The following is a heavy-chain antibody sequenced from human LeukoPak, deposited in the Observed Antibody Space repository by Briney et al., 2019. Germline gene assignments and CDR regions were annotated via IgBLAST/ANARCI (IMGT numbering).Heavy chain of an antibody. CDR3: ARDMEATVTSDFDY. V-gene: IGHV1-2*02. Sequence: ASVKVPCKASGYTFTGYYMHWVRQAPGQGLEWMGWINPNSGGTNYAQKFQGRVTMTRDTSISTAYMELSRLRSDDTAVYHCARDMEATVTSDFDYWGQGTLVTVSS. D-gene: IGHD4-17*01. J-gene: IGHJ4*02. CDR2: INPNSGGT. CDR1: GYTFTGYY.